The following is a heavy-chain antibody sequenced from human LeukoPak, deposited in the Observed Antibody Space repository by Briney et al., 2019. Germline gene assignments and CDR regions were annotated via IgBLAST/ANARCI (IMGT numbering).Heavy chain of an antibody. CDR2: INPSGGST. Sequence: GASVKVSCKASGYTFTSYYMHWVRQAPGQGLEWMGIINPSGGSTSYAQKFQGRVTMTRDTSKNQFSLKLSSVTAADTAVYYCARQSLEGSFIAAAAYNWFDPWGQGTLVTVSS. V-gene: IGHV1-46*01. D-gene: IGHD6-13*01. CDR3: ARQSLEGSFIAAAAYNWFDP. J-gene: IGHJ5*02. CDR1: GYTFTSYY.